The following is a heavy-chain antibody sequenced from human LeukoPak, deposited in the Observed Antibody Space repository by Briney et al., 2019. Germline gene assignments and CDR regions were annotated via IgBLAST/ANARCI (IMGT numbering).Heavy chain of an antibody. Sequence: GGSLRLSCLTSGFTLSTNAMSWVRQAPGKGLEWISGISGSGASTYYADSVKGRFTISKDDSRNTLYLQMNSLRGDDTAVYYCAKDVGKWESLHFFDYWGQGTLATVSS. CDR1: GFTLSTNA. CDR3: AKDVGKWESLHFFDY. CDR2: ISGSGAST. V-gene: IGHV3-23*01. D-gene: IGHD1-26*01. J-gene: IGHJ4*02.